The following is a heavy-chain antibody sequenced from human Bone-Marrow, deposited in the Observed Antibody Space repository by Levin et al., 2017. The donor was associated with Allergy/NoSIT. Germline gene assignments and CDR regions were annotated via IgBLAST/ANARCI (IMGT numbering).Heavy chain of an antibody. CDR2: ITPYNGNT. D-gene: IGHD2-8*01. CDR3: ARGIMVYSSYDYAFDF. J-gene: IGHJ3*01. V-gene: IGHV1-18*04. CDR1: GYTFNSYA. Sequence: GESLKISCKASGYTFNSYAITWVRQAPGQGLEWLGWITPYNGNTKYSEKFQGRVTMTTDTSTNTAYMDVRSLRSDDTAVYYCARGIMVYSSYDYAFDFRGQGTMVTVSS.